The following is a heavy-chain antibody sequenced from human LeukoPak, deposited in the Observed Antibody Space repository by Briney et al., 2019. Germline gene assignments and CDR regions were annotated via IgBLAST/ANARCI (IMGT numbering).Heavy chain of an antibody. CDR1: GFAFSFFA. V-gene: IGHV3-23*01. D-gene: IGHD2-21*02. CDR2: INANSGTR. CDR3: WKPISERLVVTADWFAP. J-gene: IGHJ5*01. Sequence: PGGSLRLSCEASGFAFSFFAMSWLRQAPGKGLEWVSTINANSGTRSYAASVRGRFTISRDNSKNTLYLQLNTLRADDTAVYYCWKPISERLVVTADWFAPWGQGTLVVVSS.